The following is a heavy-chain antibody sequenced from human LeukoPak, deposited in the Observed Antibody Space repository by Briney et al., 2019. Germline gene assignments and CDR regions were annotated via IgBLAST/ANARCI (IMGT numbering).Heavy chain of an antibody. Sequence: GGSLRLFCAASGFTLSRYGMHWVRQAPGKGLEWVAVISNDGSNKFYADSVKGRFTLSRDNSKNTVYLQMNNLRAEDTAVYYCDSEGRSSSWSLELWGQGTLVTVSS. CDR1: GFTLSRYG. CDR2: ISNDGSNK. CDR3: DSEGRSSSWSLEL. J-gene: IGHJ1*01. V-gene: IGHV3-30*19. D-gene: IGHD6-13*01.